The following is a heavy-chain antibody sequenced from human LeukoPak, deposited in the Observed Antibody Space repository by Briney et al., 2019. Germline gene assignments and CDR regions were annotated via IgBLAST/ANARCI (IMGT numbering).Heavy chain of an antibody. CDR3: AKNRDSSDFPRDFDF. D-gene: IGHD3-22*01. J-gene: IGHJ4*02. CDR2: IRHDGSYQ. CDR1: GFTFSSYG. V-gene: IGHV3-30*02. Sequence: GGSLRLSCAAFGFTFSSYGMHWVRQPPGKGLEWVAFIRHDGSYQQYADSVKGRFTLSRDNSKDMVYLQMNSLRTDDTAVYYCAKNRDSSDFPRDFDFWGQGTLVTVSS.